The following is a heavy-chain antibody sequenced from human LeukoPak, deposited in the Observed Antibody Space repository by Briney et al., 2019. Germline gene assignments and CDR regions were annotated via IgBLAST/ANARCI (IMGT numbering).Heavy chain of an antibody. CDR2: LYPGDSDT. V-gene: IGHV5-51*01. CDR3: ATWTTVTSPPAFDI. D-gene: IGHD4-17*01. J-gene: IGHJ3*02. CDR1: GYTFTSYW. Sequence: RGESLKISCTGSGYTFTSYWIAWVRQMPGKGLEWMGILYPGDSDTRYSPSFQGQVTISADKSISTAYLQWSSLKASDTAMYYCATWTTVTSPPAFDIWGQGTMVTVSS.